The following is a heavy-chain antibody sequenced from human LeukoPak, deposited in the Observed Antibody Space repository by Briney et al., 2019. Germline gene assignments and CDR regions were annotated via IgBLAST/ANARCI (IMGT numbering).Heavy chain of an antibody. V-gene: IGHV3-74*01. Sequence: GGSLTLSCTASGFTFRSYRIHWVCRPQGPGQEWVSRINRDGTVTYYADSVKGRVIISRDNDKNTPYLQMNSLGAEDTAVYYCGRDLHDAAADYWGQGTLVTVSS. J-gene: IGHJ4*02. D-gene: IGHD6-13*01. CDR3: GRDLHDAAADY. CDR2: INRDGTVT. CDR1: GFTFRSYR.